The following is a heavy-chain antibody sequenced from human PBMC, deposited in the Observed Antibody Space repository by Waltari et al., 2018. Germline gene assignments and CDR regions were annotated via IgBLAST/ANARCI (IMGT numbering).Heavy chain of an antibody. V-gene: IGHV1-69-2*01. CDR2: LDPEDGQA. CDR1: GDTFTDPY. Sequence: EVQLLQSGAAVKKPGTPVKISCKVSGDTFTDPYIHWIQQAPGKGRQWMGLLDPEDGQAVYAEKFQGRVTMTADTSIHTAYMELTSLTSEDTAFYYCAAALGGGISASRPFHFWGQGTMITVSS. D-gene: IGHD3-10*01. CDR3: AAALGGGISASRPFHF. J-gene: IGHJ3*01.